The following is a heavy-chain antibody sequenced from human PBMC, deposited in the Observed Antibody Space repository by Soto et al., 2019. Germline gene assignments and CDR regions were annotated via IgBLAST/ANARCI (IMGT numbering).Heavy chain of an antibody. CDR2: IKEDGTEK. CDR3: AKDGGPVYCNSPGCSAKHFDY. D-gene: IGHD2-2*01. V-gene: IGHV3-7*01. Sequence: GGSLRLSCAASGFTFSSYWMTWIRQAPGKGLQWVASIKEDGTEKSYVDSVKGRFTISRDNAKNSLYLQTSSLRQEDTAVYYCAKDGGPVYCNSPGCSAKHFDYWGQGT. J-gene: IGHJ4*02. CDR1: GFTFSSYW.